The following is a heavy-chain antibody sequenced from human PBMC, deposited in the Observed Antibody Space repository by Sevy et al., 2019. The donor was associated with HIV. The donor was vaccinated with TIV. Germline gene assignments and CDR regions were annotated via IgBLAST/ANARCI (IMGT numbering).Heavy chain of an antibody. J-gene: IGHJ3*02. CDR3: VRDKVKGYHSDDAFDI. Sequence: GGSLRLSCAASGFTFSDYEMNWVRQVPGKGLEWVSYISYSGRTEYYADSVRGRFTISRENTQKSLHLQMNSLRAEDTAVYYCVRDKVKGYHSDDAFDIWGQGTTVTVSS. CDR2: ISYSGRTE. V-gene: IGHV3-48*03. CDR1: GFTFSDYE. D-gene: IGHD3-22*01.